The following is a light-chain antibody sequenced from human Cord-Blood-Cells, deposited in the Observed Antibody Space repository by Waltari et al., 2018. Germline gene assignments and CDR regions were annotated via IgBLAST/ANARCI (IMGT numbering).Light chain of an antibody. Sequence: QSALTQPASVSGSPGQSITIYCTGTSSDVGSYNLVSWYQQHPGKAPKLMIYEVSKRPSGGSNRFSRSKSGNTASLTISWLQAEDEADYYCCSYAGSSTYWVLVGGTKLTVI. J-gene: IGLJ3*02. CDR3: CSYAGSSTYWV. V-gene: IGLV2-23*02. CDR2: EVS. CDR1: SSDVGSYNL.